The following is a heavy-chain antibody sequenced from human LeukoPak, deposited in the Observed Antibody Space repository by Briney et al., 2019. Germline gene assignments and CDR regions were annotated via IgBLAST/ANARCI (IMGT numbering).Heavy chain of an antibody. J-gene: IGHJ4*02. V-gene: IGHV1-18*01. CDR1: GYTFTSYG. CDR2: ISAYNGNT. Sequence: ASVKVSCKASGYTFTSYGISWVRQAPGQGLEWMGWISAYNGNTSYAQKFQGRVTMTRDTSTSTVYMELSSLRSEDTAVYYCARDSGTMIVVVKGYFDYWGQGTLVTVSS. D-gene: IGHD3-22*01. CDR3: ARDSGTMIVVVKGYFDY.